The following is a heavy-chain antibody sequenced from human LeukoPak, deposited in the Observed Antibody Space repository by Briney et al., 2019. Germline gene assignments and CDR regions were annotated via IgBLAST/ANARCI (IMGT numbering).Heavy chain of an antibody. CDR3: ARDGSLLSGSYYLDF. V-gene: IGHV3-7*03. D-gene: IGHD1-26*01. CDR1: GFIFSNYW. J-gene: IGHJ4*02. Sequence: GGSLRLSCAASGFIFSNYWMSWVRQAPGKGLEWVANIRQDGSEKYYVDSVRGRFTISRDNAKNSLYLQMNGLRAEDTAVYYCARDGSLLSGSYYLDFWGQGTLVTVSS. CDR2: IRQDGSEK.